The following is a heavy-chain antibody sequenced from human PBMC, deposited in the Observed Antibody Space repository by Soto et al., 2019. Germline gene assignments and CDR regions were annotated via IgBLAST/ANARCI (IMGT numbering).Heavy chain of an antibody. Sequence: VASVKVSCKASGYTFTSYGISWVRQAPGQGLEWMGWISAYNGNTNYAQKLQGRVTMTTDTSTSTAYMELRSLRSDDTAVYYCASCSEGGGRGKRVLEWLSETKYYYYYMDVWGKGTTVTVSS. D-gene: IGHD3-3*01. CDR3: ASCSEGGGRGKRVLEWLSETKYYYYYMDV. J-gene: IGHJ6*03. CDR1: GYTFTSYG. V-gene: IGHV1-18*01. CDR2: ISAYNGNT.